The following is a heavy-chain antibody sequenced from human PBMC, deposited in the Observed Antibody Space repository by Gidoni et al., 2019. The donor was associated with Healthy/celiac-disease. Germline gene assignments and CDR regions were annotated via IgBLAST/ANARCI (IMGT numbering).Heavy chain of an antibody. CDR3: ARVSRGLRFLEWYTYNWFDP. Sequence: PGSSVKVSCKASGGTFSSYAISWVRQAPGQGLEWMGRIIPILGIANYAQKFQGRVTITADKSTSTAYMELSSLRSEDTAVYYCARVSRGLRFLEWYTYNWFDPWGQGTLVTVSS. CDR2: IIPILGIA. D-gene: IGHD3-3*01. V-gene: IGHV1-69*04. CDR1: GGTFSSYA. J-gene: IGHJ5*02.